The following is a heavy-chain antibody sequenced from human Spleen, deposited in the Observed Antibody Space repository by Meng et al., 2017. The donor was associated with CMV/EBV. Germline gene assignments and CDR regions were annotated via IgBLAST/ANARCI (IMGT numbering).Heavy chain of an antibody. CDR1: GGSISSGDYY. Sequence: QQSGPGLVQPSQTLSLTCTVAGGSISSGDYYWSWIRQPPGKGLEWIGYIYYSGSTYYNPSLKSRVTISVDTSKNQFSLKLSSVTAADTAVYYCARGRGPYSSGLDYWGQGTLVTVSS. CDR2: IYYSGST. J-gene: IGHJ4*02. CDR3: ARGRGPYSSGLDY. V-gene: IGHV4-30-4*08. D-gene: IGHD6-25*01.